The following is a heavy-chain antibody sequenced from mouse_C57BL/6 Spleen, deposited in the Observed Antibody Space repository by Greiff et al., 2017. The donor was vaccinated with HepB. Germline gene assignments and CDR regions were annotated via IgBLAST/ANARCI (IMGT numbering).Heavy chain of an antibody. Sequence: EVKLVESEGGLVQPGSSMKLSCTASGFTFSDYYMAWVRQVPEKGLEWVANINYDGSSTYYLDSLKSRFIISRDNAKNILYLQMSSLKSEDTATYYCARFYYYGPYWYFDVWGTGTTVTVSS. CDR3: ARFYYYGPYWYFDV. V-gene: IGHV5-16*01. CDR2: INYDGSST. CDR1: GFTFSDYY. J-gene: IGHJ1*03. D-gene: IGHD1-1*01.